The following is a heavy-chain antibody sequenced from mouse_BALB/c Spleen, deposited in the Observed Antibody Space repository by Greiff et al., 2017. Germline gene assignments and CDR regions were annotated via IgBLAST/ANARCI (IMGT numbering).Heavy chain of an antibody. D-gene: IGHD2-3*01. CDR2: IYWDDDK. CDR1: GFSLSTSGMG. Sequence: QVTLKVSGPGILQPSQTLSLTCSFSGFSLSTSGMGVSWIRQPSGKGLEWQAHIYWDDDKRYNPSLKSRLTISKDTSRNQVFLKITSVDTADTATNYCARRAEVYDGYYDGAMDYRGQGTSVTVSS. J-gene: IGHJ4*01. V-gene: IGHV8-12*01. CDR3: ARRAEVYDGYYDGAMDY.